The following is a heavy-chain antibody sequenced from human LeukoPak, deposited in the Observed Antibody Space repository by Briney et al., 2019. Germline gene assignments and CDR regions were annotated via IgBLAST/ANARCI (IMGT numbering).Heavy chain of an antibody. J-gene: IGHJ4*02. D-gene: IGHD1-20*01. CDR1: GGSISSYY. Sequence: SETLSLTCTVSGGSISSYYWSWIRQPPGKGLEWIGYIYYSGSTNYNPSLKSRVTISVDTSKNQFSLKLSSVTAADTAVYYCARDQERITGPGLYRRFDYWGQGTLVTVSS. CDR2: IYYSGST. CDR3: ARDQERITGPGLYRRFDY. V-gene: IGHV4-59*01.